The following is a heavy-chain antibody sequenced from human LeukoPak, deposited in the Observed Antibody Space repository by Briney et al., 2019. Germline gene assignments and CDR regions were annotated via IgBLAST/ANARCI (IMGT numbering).Heavy chain of an antibody. CDR3: AKLHGKYYFDY. J-gene: IGHJ4*02. Sequence: SGGSLRLSCAASGFTFSSYGMSWVRQAPGKGLEWVSAISGSGGSTYYADSVKGRFTISRDNSKNTLYLQMNSLRAGDTAVYYCAKLHGKYYFDYWGQGTLVTVSS. V-gene: IGHV3-23*01. CDR2: ISGSGGST. CDR1: GFTFSSYG.